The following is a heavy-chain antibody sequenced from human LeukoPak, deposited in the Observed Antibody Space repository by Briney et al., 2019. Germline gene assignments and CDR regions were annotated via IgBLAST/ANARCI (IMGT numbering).Heavy chain of an antibody. CDR2: IIPILGIA. CDR1: GGTFSSYA. J-gene: IGHJ5*02. Sequence: SEKVSCKASGGTFSSYAISWVRQAPGQGLEWMGRIIPILGIANYAQKFQGRVTITADKSTSTAYMELSSLRSEDTAVYYCARESAITMIVVGWFDPWGQGTLVTVSS. D-gene: IGHD3-22*01. CDR3: ARESAITMIVVGWFDP. V-gene: IGHV1-69*04.